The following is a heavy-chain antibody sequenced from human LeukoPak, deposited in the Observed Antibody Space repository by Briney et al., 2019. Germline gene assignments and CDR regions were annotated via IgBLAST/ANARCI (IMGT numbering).Heavy chain of an antibody. CDR3: ARAGALYNSLNWFDP. CDR2: INPNSGDT. CDR1: GYTFTGYH. J-gene: IGHJ5*02. D-gene: IGHD1-20*01. V-gene: IGHV1-2*04. Sequence: ASVKVSCKASGYTFTGYHMHWVRQAPGQGLEWMGRINPNSGDTNYAQKFQGWVTMTRDTSISTAYMELSRLRSDDTAVYYCARAGALYNSLNWFDPWGQGTLVTVSS.